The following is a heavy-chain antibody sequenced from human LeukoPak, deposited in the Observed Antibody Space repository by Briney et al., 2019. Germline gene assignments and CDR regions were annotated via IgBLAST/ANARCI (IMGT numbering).Heavy chain of an antibody. J-gene: IGHJ4*02. CDR2: ISSDGSST. Sequence: PGGSLRLSCAASGFTLSSHWMHWVRQAPGKGLVWVSRISSDGSSTSYADSVKGRFTISSDNAENTLYLQMNSLRAEDTAVYYCARGYGSYADYWGQGTLVTVSS. V-gene: IGHV3-74*01. CDR1: GFTLSSHW. D-gene: IGHD1-26*01. CDR3: ARGYGSYADY.